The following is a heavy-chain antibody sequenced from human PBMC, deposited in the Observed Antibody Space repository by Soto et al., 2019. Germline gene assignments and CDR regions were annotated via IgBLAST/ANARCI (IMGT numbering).Heavy chain of an antibody. CDR1: GFTFTSYA. Sequence: EVQLLESGGGLVQPGGSLRLSCAASGFTFTSYAMTWVRQAPGKGLEWVSAISGSGDSTYYADSVKGRFTISRDNSKDTLYLQMNSLRAEDTAAYYCAKDQVGVLHDAFDIWGQGTMVTVSS. V-gene: IGHV3-23*01. D-gene: IGHD3-16*01. CDR2: ISGSGDST. J-gene: IGHJ3*02. CDR3: AKDQVGVLHDAFDI.